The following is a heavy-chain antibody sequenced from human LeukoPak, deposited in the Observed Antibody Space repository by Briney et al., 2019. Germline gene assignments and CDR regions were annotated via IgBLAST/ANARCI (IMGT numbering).Heavy chain of an antibody. D-gene: IGHD6-6*01. V-gene: IGHV5-51*01. CDR1: GFNFTNYW. CDR2: VYPADSDS. J-gene: IGHJ2*01. CDR3: ARFGFSNSLDFYFDV. Sequence: GESLKIFCEASGFNFTNYWIAWVRQTPGKGLDWMGIVYPADSDSKYSPSFQDAVTISADKSTSAAYLEWRSLKASDTATYYCARFGFSNSLDFYFDVWGRGTLVTVSS.